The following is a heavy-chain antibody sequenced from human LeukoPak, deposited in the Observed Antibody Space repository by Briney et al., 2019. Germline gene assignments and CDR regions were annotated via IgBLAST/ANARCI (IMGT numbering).Heavy chain of an antibody. CDR3: ARMIAVAGTDY. D-gene: IGHD6-19*01. J-gene: IGHJ4*02. Sequence: GGSLRLSCAASGFTFSSYSMDWVRQAPGKGLEWVSSISSSSSYIYYADSVKGRFTISRDNAKNSLYLQMNSLRAEDTAVYYCARMIAVAGTDYWGQGTLVTVSS. CDR1: GFTFSSYS. CDR2: ISSSSSYI. V-gene: IGHV3-21*01.